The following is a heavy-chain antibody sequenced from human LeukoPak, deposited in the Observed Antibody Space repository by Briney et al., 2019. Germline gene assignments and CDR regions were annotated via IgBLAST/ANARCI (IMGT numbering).Heavy chain of an antibody. CDR1: GFTFSSHW. CDR3: ARAGTTRRYNWFDP. V-gene: IGHV3-21*01. Sequence: GGSLRLSCAASGFTFSSHWMYWVRQAPGKGLEWVSSISSSSSYIYYADSVKGRFTISRDNAKNSLYLQMNSLRAEDTAVYYCARAGTTRRYNWFDPWGQGTLVTVSS. CDR2: ISSSSSYI. D-gene: IGHD1-14*01. J-gene: IGHJ5*02.